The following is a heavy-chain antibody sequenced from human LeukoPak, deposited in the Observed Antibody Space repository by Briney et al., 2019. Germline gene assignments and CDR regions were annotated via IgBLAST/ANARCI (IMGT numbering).Heavy chain of an antibody. CDR3: ARDLGGGDGYNLHFDY. D-gene: IGHD5-24*01. CDR1: GYTFTGYY. CDR2: INPSGGGT. J-gene: IGHJ4*02. V-gene: IGHV1-46*01. Sequence: ATVKVSCKGSGYTFTGYYMHWVRQAPGQGLEWMGIINPSGGGTTYAEKFQGRVTMTRATSTSTVYIQLSSLRSEDTAVYYCARDLGGGDGYNLHFDYWGQGTLVT.